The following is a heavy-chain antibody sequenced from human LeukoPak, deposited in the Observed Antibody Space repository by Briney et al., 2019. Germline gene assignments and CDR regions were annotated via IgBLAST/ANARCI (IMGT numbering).Heavy chain of an antibody. CDR3: ARDSYPYGMDV. D-gene: IGHD1-26*01. J-gene: IGHJ6*02. CDR2: IYTSGST. Sequence: SETLSLTCTVSGGSISSYYWSWIRQPAGKGLGWIGRIYTSGSTNYNPSLKSRVTMSVDTSKNQFSLKLSSVTAADTAVYYCARDSYPYGMDVWGQGTTVTVSS. CDR1: GGSISSYY. V-gene: IGHV4-4*07.